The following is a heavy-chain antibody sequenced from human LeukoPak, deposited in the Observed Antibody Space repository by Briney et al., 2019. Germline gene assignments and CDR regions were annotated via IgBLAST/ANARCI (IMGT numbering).Heavy chain of an antibody. Sequence: SVKVSCKASGGTFSSYAISWVRQAPGKGLEWMGGIIPIFGTANYAQKFQGRVTITTDESTSTAYMELSSLRSEDTAVYYCARDYSSGYYYAPFDYWGQGTLVTVSS. CDR1: GGTFSSYA. D-gene: IGHD3-22*01. J-gene: IGHJ4*02. CDR2: IIPIFGTA. V-gene: IGHV1-69*05. CDR3: ARDYSSGYYYAPFDY.